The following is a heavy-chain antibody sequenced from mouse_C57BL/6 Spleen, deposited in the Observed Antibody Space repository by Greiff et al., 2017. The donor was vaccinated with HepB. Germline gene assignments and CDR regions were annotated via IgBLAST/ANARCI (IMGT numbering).Heavy chain of an antibody. CDR2: IYPGNSDT. CDR1: GYTFTSYW. D-gene: IGHD2-4*01. Sequence: VQLQQSGTVLARPGASVKMSCKTSGYTFTSYWMHWVKQRPGQGLEWIGAIYPGNSDTSYNQKFKGKAKLTAVTSASTAYMELSSLTNEDSAVYYCTRSHYDPHYFDYWGQGTTLTVSS. J-gene: IGHJ2*01. CDR3: TRSHYDPHYFDY. V-gene: IGHV1-5*01.